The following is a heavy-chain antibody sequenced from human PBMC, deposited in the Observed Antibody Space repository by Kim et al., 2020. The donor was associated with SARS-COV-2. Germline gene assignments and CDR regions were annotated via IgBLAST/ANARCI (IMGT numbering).Heavy chain of an antibody. D-gene: IGHD1-26*01. CDR1: GFTFSDYY. V-gene: IGHV3-11*03. J-gene: IGHJ6*02. Sequence: GGSLRLSCAASGFTFSDYYMSWIRQAPGKGLEWVSYISSSSSYTNYADSVKGRFTISRDNAKNSLYLQMNSLRAEDTAVYYCVSTESPYSGSYYGMDVWGQGTTVTVSS. CDR2: ISSSSSYT. CDR3: VSTESPYSGSYYGMDV.